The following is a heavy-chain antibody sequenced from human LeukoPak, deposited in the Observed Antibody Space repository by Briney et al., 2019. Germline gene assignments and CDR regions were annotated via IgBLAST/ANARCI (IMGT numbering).Heavy chain of an antibody. CDR1: GFTFSSYS. Sequence: PGGSLRLSCAASGFTFSSYSMNWVRQAPGKGLEWVSSISSSSSYIYYADSVKGRFTISRDNAKNSLYLQMNSLRAEDTALYYCARLEDYDILTGFDYWGQGTLVTVSS. V-gene: IGHV3-21*01. CDR3: ARLEDYDILTGFDY. CDR2: ISSSSSYI. J-gene: IGHJ4*02. D-gene: IGHD3-9*01.